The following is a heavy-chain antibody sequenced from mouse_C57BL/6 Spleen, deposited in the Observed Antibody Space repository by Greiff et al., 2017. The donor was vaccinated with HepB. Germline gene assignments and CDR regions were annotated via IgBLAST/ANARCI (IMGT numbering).Heavy chain of an antibody. CDR2: IRNKANGYTT. D-gene: IGHD1-1*01. J-gene: IGHJ2*01. Sequence: EVNVVESGGGLVQPGGSLSLSCAASGFTFTDYYMSWVRQPPGKALEWLGFIRNKANGYTTEYSASVKGRFTISRDNSQSILYLQMNALRAEDSATYYWARYIRNYHGSSPFDYWGQGTTPPVSS. V-gene: IGHV7-3*01. CDR1: GFTFTDYY. CDR3: ARYIRNYHGSSPFDY.